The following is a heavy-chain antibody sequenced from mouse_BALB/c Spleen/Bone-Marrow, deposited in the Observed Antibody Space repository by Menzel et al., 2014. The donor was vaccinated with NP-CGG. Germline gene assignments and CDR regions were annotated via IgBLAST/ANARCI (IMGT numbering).Heavy chain of an antibody. CDR3: ARGWLITY. J-gene: IGHJ3*01. CDR2: FYPGNGDT. Sequence: LQQSGAELVKPGASVKMSCKASGYTFTSYSMHWVKRTPGQGLEWIGTFYPGNGDTSYNQKFKGKATLTADTFSSTAYMQLSSLTSEDSVVYYCARGWLITYWGQGTLVTVSA. V-gene: IGHV1-12*01. D-gene: IGHD1-1*02. CDR1: GYTFTSYS.